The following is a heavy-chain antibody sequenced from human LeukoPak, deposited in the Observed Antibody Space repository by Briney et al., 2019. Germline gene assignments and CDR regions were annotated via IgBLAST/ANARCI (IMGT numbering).Heavy chain of an antibody. D-gene: IGHD6-19*01. CDR2: IYPGDSDT. Sequence: GESLKISCKGSGYTFNSYWIGWVRQMPGAGLEWMGIIYPGDSDTRYSPSFQGQVTISADKSIITAYLQWSSLKASDSAMYYCARRYGSALYGVFDYWGQGTLVIVSS. CDR1: GYTFNSYW. V-gene: IGHV5-51*01. CDR3: ARRYGSALYGVFDY. J-gene: IGHJ4*02.